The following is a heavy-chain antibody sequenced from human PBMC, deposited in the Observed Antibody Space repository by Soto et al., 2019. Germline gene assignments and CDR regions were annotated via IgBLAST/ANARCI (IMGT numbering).Heavy chain of an antibody. Sequence: QVQLVESGGGLVKPGGSLRLSCAASGFTFSDYYKSWIRQAPGKGLEWVSYISSRGRTIYNADSVKSRFTISRDNAKNSLYLQMNSLRAEDAAVYYCAREGKKSIAVAGYYFDYWGQGTLVTVSS. CDR3: AREGKKSIAVAGYYFDY. D-gene: IGHD6-19*01. V-gene: IGHV3-11*01. J-gene: IGHJ4*02. CDR1: GFTFSDYY. CDR2: ISSRGRTI.